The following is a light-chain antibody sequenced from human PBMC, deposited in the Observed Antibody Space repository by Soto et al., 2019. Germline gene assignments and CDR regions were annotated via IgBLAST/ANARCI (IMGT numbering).Light chain of an antibody. CDR3: QQYYSYPRK. V-gene: IGKV1-8*01. CDR2: AAS. J-gene: IGKJ1*01. CDR1: QVISSY. Sequence: AIRMPHSPSSLSASTGDRVTITFRASQVISSYLAWYQQKPGKAPKLLIYAASTLQSGVPSRFSGSGSGTDFTLTISCLQSENFATYYCQQYYSYPRKCGQGTKVDIK.